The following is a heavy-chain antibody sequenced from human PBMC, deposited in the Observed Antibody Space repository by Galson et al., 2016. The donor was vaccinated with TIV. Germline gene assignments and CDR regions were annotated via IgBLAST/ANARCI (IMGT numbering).Heavy chain of an antibody. D-gene: IGHD2-2*01. J-gene: IGHJ4*02. Sequence: SLRLSCAASGFTFSNAWMTWVRQAPGRGLEWVGRIKSKSDGATTACAAPVKGRFSISRDDSKDTVYLQMNNLKTEDTALYFCTTDLGYCLTTSCSLGLDYWGQGTLVTVSS. CDR1: GFTFSNAW. CDR3: TTDLGYCLTTSCSLGLDY. CDR2: IKSKSDGATT. V-gene: IGHV3-15*01.